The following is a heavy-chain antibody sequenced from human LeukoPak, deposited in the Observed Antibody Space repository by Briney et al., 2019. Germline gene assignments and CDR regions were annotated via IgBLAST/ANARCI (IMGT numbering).Heavy chain of an antibody. CDR2: ISDGRAT. J-gene: IGHJ6*02. Sequence: GGSLRLSCAASGFTFSGYAMNWVRQAPGKGREWISYISDGRATSYADSVKGRFTISRDNAMKSLYLQMNSLSDEDTAIYYCARDFWSDGGVWGQGTTVTVSS. D-gene: IGHD3-3*01. CDR1: GFTFSGYA. CDR3: ARDFWSDGGV. V-gene: IGHV3-48*02.